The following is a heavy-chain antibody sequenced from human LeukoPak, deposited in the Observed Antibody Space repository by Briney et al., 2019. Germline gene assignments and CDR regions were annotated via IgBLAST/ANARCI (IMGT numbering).Heavy chain of an antibody. CDR2: IYHSGST. CDR3: ARRGSGQPFDY. CDR1: GGSISSYY. D-gene: IGHD6-19*01. J-gene: IGHJ4*02. V-gene: IGHV4-59*08. Sequence: SETLSLTCTVSGGSISSYYWSWIRQPPGKGLEWIGYIYHSGSTNYNPSLKSRVTISVDTSKNQFSLKLSSVTAADTAMYYCARRGSGQPFDYWGQGTLVTVSS.